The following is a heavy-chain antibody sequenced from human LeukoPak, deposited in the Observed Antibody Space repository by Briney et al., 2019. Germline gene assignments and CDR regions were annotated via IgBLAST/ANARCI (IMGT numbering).Heavy chain of an antibody. CDR1: GDSISGYY. CDR2: IYSSGST. V-gene: IGHV4-59*01. CDR3: VRLRNYCDY. J-gene: IGHJ4*02. Sequence: PSETLSLTCTVSGDSISGYYWTWMRQPPGKGLEWIGYIYSSGSTKYNPSLESRVIISIDTSKNQFSLKLSSVTAADTAVYYCVRLRNYCDYWGQGTLVIVSS. D-gene: IGHD4-17*01.